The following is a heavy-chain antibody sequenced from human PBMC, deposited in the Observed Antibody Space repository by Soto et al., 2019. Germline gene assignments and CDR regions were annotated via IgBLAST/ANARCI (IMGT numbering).Heavy chain of an antibody. V-gene: IGHV1-2*04. CDR2: INPNSGGT. CDR1: GYTFIGYY. CDR3: ARVVSGYSYGYAYYFDY. D-gene: IGHD5-18*01. J-gene: IGHJ4*02. Sequence: ASAKVSCKASGYTFIGYYMHWVRQAPGQGLEWMGWINPNSGGTNYAQKFQGWVTMTRDTSISTAYMELSRLRSDDTAVYYCARVVSGYSYGYAYYFDYWGQGTLVTVSS.